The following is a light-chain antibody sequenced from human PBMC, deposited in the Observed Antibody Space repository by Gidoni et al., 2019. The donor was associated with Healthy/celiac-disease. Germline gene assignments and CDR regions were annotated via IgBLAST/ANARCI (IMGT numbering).Light chain of an antibody. V-gene: IGKV2-28*01. CDR2: LGS. Sequence: IVVTQSPLSLRVTPGEPASISCRSSQSLLPSNGYNDLDWYLQKTGQYPQLLIYLGSNRAYGGPDRFSGSGAGTDVTLKISRVEDEDVGVYYCMQARQSTYTFGQGTKLEIK. CDR1: QSLLPSNGYND. J-gene: IGKJ2*01. CDR3: MQARQSTYT.